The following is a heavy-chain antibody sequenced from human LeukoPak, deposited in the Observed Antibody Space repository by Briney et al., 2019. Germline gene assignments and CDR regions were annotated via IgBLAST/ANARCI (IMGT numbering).Heavy chain of an antibody. V-gene: IGHV1-69*04. J-gene: IGHJ5*02. CDR1: GGTFSSYA. CDR2: IIPILGIA. D-gene: IGHD3-16*01. CDR3: ARDRDDYATRSSWFDP. Sequence: ASVKVSCKASGGTFSSYAISWVRQAPGQGLEWMGRIIPILGIANYAQKFQGRVTITADKSTSTAYMELSSLRSEDTAVYYCARDRDDYATRSSWFDPWGQGTLVTVSS.